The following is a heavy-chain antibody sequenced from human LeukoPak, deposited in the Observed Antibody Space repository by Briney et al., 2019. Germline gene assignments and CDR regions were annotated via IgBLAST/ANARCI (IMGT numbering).Heavy chain of an antibody. CDR1: GYTFTGYY. CDR3: ARSRAGIFPSQGY. J-gene: IGHJ4*02. V-gene: IGHV1-2*02. CDR2: INPNSGGT. D-gene: IGHD2-15*01. Sequence: ASVKVSCKASGYTFTGYYMHWVRQAPGQGLEWMGWINPNSGGTNYAQQFQGRVTMTRATSISTAYMELSRLRSDDTAVYYCARSRAGIFPSQGYWGQGTLVTVSS.